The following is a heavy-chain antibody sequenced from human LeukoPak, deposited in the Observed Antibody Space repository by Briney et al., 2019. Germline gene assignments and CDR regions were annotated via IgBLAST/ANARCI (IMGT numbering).Heavy chain of an antibody. V-gene: IGHV3-30*04. CDR2: ISYDGSNK. CDR1: GFTFSSYA. D-gene: IGHD5-18*01. CDR3: AREQGYSYGFDY. J-gene: IGHJ4*02. Sequence: GGSLRLSCAASGFTFSSYAMHWVRQAPRKGLEWVAVISYDGSNKYYADSVKGRFTISRDNSKNTLYLQMNSLRAEDTAVYYCAREQGYSYGFDYWGQGTLVTVSS.